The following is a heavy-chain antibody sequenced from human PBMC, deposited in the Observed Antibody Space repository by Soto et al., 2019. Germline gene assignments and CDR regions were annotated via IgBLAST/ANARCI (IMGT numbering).Heavy chain of an antibody. CDR2: MNSAGNSI. V-gene: IGHV3-74*01. CDR3: ARGTTTRGNYYYGMDV. Sequence: PGGSLRLSXAASGFNFSNYWMHWVRQAPGKGLVWVSRMNSAGNSINYADSVKGRFTISRDNAKNTLYLQMHSLRVEDTAVYFCARGTTTRGNYYYGMDVWGQGTAVTVSS. D-gene: IGHD4-4*01. CDR1: GFNFSNYW. J-gene: IGHJ6*02.